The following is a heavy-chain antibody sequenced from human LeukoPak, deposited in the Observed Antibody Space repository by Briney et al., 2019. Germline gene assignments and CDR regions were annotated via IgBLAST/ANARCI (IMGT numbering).Heavy chain of an antibody. D-gene: IGHD3-22*01. CDR1: GFTFSAYW. CDR3: ARGNYDSSGLLDY. CDR2: INSDGSST. Sequence: GGSLRLSCAASGFTFSAYWMHWVRQAPGKGLVWVSRINSDGSSTSYADSVKGRFTISRDNAKNTLYLQMNSLRAEDTAVYYCARGNYDSSGLLDYWGQGTLVTVSP. V-gene: IGHV3-74*01. J-gene: IGHJ4*02.